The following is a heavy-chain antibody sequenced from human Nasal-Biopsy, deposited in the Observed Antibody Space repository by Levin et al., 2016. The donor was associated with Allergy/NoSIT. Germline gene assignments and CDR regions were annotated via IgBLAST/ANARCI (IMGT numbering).Heavy chain of an antibody. D-gene: IGHD1/OR15-1a*01. Sequence: GGSLRLSCVASGFTFNSLAMSWVRQAPQKGLEWVSAISDSGGNTYYADSVKGRFTVSRDNSKNTVYLQLNSLRADDTAVYYCAKGSAAQGTLEHDYWGQGTLVTVSS. V-gene: IGHV3-23*01. CDR2: ISDSGGNT. J-gene: IGHJ4*02. CDR3: AKGSAAQGTLEHDY. CDR1: GFTFNSLA.